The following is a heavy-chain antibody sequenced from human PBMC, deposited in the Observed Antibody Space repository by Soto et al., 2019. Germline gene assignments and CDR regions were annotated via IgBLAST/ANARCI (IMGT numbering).Heavy chain of an antibody. J-gene: IGHJ4*02. V-gene: IGHV3-30-3*01. Sequence: GGSLRLSCAASGFTFSSYAMHWVRHAPGKGLEWVAVISYDGSNKYYADSVTGRSTISSVNSKNTLYLQMNSLRAEDTAVYYCAREHSSGYPLDYWGQGTLVTV. CDR2: ISYDGSNK. CDR1: GFTFSSYA. D-gene: IGHD3-22*01. CDR3: AREHSSGYPLDY.